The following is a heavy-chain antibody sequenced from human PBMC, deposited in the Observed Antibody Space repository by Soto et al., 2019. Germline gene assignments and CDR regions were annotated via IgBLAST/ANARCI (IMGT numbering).Heavy chain of an antibody. Sequence: SQTLSLTCAISGDSVSSNSPSCSWIRHSPSRGLEWVGRTYYRSKWYNDYAVSVKSRITINPDTSKNQFSLQLNSVTPEDTAVYYCAREEYSSSSSYYYYGMDVWGQGTTVTVSS. CDR2: TYYRSKWYN. V-gene: IGHV6-1*01. CDR3: AREEYSSSSSYYYYGMDV. J-gene: IGHJ6*02. CDR1: GDSVSSNSPS. D-gene: IGHD6-6*01.